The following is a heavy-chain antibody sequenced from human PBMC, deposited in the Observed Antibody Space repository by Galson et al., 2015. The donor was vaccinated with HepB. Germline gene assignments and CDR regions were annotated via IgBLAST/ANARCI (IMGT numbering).Heavy chain of an antibody. D-gene: IGHD5-12*01. CDR2: INPNSGGT. J-gene: IGHJ4*02. Sequence: SVKVSCKASGYTLTGYYMHWVRQAPGQGLEWMGWINPNSGGTNYAQKFQGRVTMTRDTSISTAYMELSRLRSDDTAVYYCARGGYSGYEPFDYWGQGTLVTVSS. V-gene: IGHV1-2*02. CDR3: ARGGYSGYEPFDY. CDR1: GYTLTGYY.